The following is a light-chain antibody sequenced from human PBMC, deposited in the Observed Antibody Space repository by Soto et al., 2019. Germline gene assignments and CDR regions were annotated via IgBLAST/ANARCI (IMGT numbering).Light chain of an antibody. CDR2: GAS. J-gene: IGKJ2*01. CDR3: HQYGSSQYT. V-gene: IGKV3-20*01. CDR1: QSVTNNY. Sequence: EIVLTQSPGTLSLSPGERATLSCRASQSVTNNYLAWYKQKPGQAPRLLIYGASSWATGIPDRFSGSGSGTDCTLTISVLEPEEFAVYYCHQYGSSQYTFGQGTKLELK.